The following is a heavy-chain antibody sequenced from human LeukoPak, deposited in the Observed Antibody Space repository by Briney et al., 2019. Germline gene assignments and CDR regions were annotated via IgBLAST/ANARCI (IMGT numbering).Heavy chain of an antibody. D-gene: IGHD3-16*02. CDR3: AKEADLWGSFRYYNP. V-gene: IGHV1-18*01. CDR2: ISPYNDNT. Sequence: ASVRVSCKASGYTFISYSISGVRQAPGQGLEWRGWISPYNDNTDYAEKFWGRVTMTTHTATTTIYMELTRLRSDATAVYDSAKEADLWGSFRYYNPWGQGNLVTVSS. J-gene: IGHJ5*02. CDR1: GYTFISYS.